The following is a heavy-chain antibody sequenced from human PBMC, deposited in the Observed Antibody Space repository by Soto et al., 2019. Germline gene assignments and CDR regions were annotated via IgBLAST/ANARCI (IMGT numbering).Heavy chain of an antibody. Sequence: SETLSLTCAVYGGSFSGYYWSWIRQPPGKGLEWIGEINHSGSTNYNPSLKSRVTISVDTSKNQFSLKLSSVTAADTAVYYCARVVVKGWGSYRYPRGIDYWGQGTLVTVSS. D-gene: IGHD3-16*02. J-gene: IGHJ4*02. CDR1: GGSFSGYY. CDR3: ARVVVKGWGSYRYPRGIDY. CDR2: INHSGST. V-gene: IGHV4-34*01.